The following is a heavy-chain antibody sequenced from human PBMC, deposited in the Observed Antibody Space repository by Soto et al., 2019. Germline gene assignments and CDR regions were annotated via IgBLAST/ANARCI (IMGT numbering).Heavy chain of an antibody. J-gene: IGHJ6*02. CDR3: ARGGAARLDYYYGMDV. CDR1: GGSFSGYY. CDR2: INHSGST. Sequence: SETLSLTCAVYGGSFSGYYWSWIRQPPGKGLEWIGEINHSGSTNYNPSLKSRVTISVDTSKNQFSLKLSSVTAADTAVYYCARGGAARLDYYYGMDVWGQGTTVTVSS. V-gene: IGHV4-34*01. D-gene: IGHD6-6*01.